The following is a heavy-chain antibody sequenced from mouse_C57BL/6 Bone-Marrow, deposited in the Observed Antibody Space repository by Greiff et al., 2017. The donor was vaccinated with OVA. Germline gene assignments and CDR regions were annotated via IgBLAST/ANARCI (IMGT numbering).Heavy chain of an antibody. J-gene: IGHJ2*01. V-gene: IGHV1-26*01. CDR3: AKRWEGFDY. CDR2: INPNNGGT. Sequence: EVQLQQSGPELVKPGASVKISCKASGYTFTDYYMNWVKQSHGKILEWIGDINPNNGGTSYNQKFKGKATLTVDKSSSTAYMELRSLTSEDSAVYYCAKRWEGFDYWGQGTTLTVSS. CDR1: GYTFTDYY. D-gene: IGHD4-1*01.